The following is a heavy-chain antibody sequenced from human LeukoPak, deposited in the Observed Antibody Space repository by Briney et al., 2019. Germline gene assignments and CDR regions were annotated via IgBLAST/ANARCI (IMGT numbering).Heavy chain of an antibody. D-gene: IGHD2-15*01. CDR1: GGSISSYY. J-gene: IGHJ3*02. CDR3: ARYCSGGSCYSDAFDI. Sequence: PSETLSLTCTVSGGSISSYYWSWIRRPPGKGLEWIGYIYYSGSTNYNPSLKSRVTISVDTSKNQFSLKLSSVTAADTAVYYCARYCSGGSCYSDAFDIWGQGTMVTVSS. CDR2: IYYSGST. V-gene: IGHV4-59*01.